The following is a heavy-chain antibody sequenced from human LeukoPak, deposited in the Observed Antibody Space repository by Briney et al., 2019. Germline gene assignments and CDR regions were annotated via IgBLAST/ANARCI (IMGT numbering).Heavy chain of an antibody. D-gene: IGHD6-13*01. J-gene: IGHJ4*02. CDR1: GFIFSSYS. V-gene: IGHV3-21*01. Sequence: GGSLRLSCAGSGFIFSSYSMSWVRQAPWKGLEFVSSISSSSSFIYYADSVKGRFTISRDNAKKSLSLQMNSLRADDTAVYYCARGYSSSWYLDWGQGTLVTVSS. CDR2: ISSSSSFI. CDR3: ARGYSSSWYLD.